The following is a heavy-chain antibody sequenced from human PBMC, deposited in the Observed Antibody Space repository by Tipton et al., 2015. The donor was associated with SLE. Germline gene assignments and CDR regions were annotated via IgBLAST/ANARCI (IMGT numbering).Heavy chain of an antibody. CDR2: IYHSGST. CDR3: ARGLISYYYYYMDV. V-gene: IGHV4-30-2*01. J-gene: IGHJ6*03. CDR1: GGSISSGGYS. Sequence: TLSLTCAVSGGSISSGGYSWSWIRQPPGKGLEWIGYIYHSGSTYYNPSLKSRVTISVDTSKNQFSLKLSSVTAADTAVYYCARGLISYYYYYMDVWGKGTTVTVSS.